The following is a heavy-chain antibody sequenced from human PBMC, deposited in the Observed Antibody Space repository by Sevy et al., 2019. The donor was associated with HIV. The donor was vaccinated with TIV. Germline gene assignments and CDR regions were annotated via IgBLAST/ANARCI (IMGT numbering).Heavy chain of an antibody. J-gene: IGHJ4*02. CDR1: GFTFSSYS. CDR3: AKEVSEHMYSDY. D-gene: IGHD2-21*01. V-gene: IGHV3-23*01. CDR2: IGGSADYT. Sequence: GGSLRLSCVTSGFTFSSYSMRWVRQTPGKGLEWVSAIGGSADYTYYADSVKGRFTISRDNSKNTLYLQMNGLRAEDTGVYYRAKEVSEHMYSDYWGQGTLVTVSS.